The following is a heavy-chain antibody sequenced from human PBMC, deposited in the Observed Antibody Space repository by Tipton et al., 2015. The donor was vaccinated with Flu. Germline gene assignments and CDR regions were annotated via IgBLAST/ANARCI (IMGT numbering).Heavy chain of an antibody. J-gene: IGHJ3*02. Sequence: GSLRLSCVASGSTLRSHSMNWVRQAPGKGLEWLSSISGSGFYINYADSGKGRFTISRDDAKNSVYLEMNSLRGEDTAVYYCARDLVNAFDMWGQGTMVTVSA. D-gene: IGHD4-23*01. CDR1: GSTLRSHS. CDR3: ARDLVNAFDM. V-gene: IGHV3-21*06. CDR2: ISGSGFYI.